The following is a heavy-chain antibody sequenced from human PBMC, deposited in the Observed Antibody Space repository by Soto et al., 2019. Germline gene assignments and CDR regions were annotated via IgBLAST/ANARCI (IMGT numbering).Heavy chain of an antibody. D-gene: IGHD5-12*01. CDR1: GFTFSDYY. CDR3: ARDRGGYDRLYYYHGMDV. J-gene: IGHJ6*02. CDR2: ISSSSGST. V-gene: IGHV3-11*06. Sequence: GGSLRLSCAASGFTFSDYYMSWIRQAPGKGLEYISYISSSSGSTNYADSVKGRFTISRDNAKNSLYLQMSSLRAEDTAVYYCARDRGGYDRLYYYHGMDVWGQGTTVTVSS.